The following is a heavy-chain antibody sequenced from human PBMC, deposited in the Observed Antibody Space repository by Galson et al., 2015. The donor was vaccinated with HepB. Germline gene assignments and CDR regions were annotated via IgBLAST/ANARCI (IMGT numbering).Heavy chain of an antibody. Sequence: SLRLSCAASGFTFSGSAMHWVRQASGKGLEWVGRIRSKTNSYATAYAESVKGRFTISRDDSKNTAYLQMNSLKTEDTAVYYCTSETGYISGYYVARAVFDYWGQGTLVTVSS. CDR2: IRSKTNSYAT. D-gene: IGHD6-19*01. CDR1: GFTFSGSA. V-gene: IGHV3-73*01. CDR3: TSETGYISGYYVARAVFDY. J-gene: IGHJ4*02.